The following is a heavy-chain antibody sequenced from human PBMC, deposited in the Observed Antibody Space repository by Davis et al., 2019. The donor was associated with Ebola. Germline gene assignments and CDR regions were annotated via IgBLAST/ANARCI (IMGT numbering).Heavy chain of an antibody. CDR2: ISSGGRTI. CDR1: GFTFSSYS. CDR3: AREMATTNDAFDI. V-gene: IGHV3-48*04. Sequence: GESLKISCAASGFTFSSYSMNWVRQAPGKGLEWVSYISSGGRTIYYADSVKGRFTISRDNAKNTLYLQKNSLRVEDTAVYYCAREMATTNDAFDIWGQGTMVSVTS. D-gene: IGHD5-24*01. J-gene: IGHJ3*02.